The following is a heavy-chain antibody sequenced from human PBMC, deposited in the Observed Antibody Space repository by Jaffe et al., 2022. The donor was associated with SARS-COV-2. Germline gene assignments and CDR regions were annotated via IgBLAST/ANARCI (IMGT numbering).Heavy chain of an antibody. Sequence: EVQLLESGGGLVQPGGSLRLSCAASGFTFSSYAMSWVRQAPGKGLEWVSAISGSGGSTYYADSVKGRFTISRDNSKNTLYLQMNSLRAEDTAVYYCAKADQKYSSSYNWFDPWGQGTLVTVSS. CDR2: ISGSGGST. V-gene: IGHV3-23*01. J-gene: IGHJ5*02. CDR1: GFTFSSYA. D-gene: IGHD6-6*01. CDR3: AKADQKYSSSYNWFDP.